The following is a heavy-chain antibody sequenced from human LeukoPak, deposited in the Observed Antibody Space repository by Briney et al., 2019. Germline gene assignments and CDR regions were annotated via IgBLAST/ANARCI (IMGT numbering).Heavy chain of an antibody. CDR1: GYTFAGYY. CDR2: INPNSGGT. CDR3: ARVGAAMVHFDY. V-gene: IGHV1-2*02. D-gene: IGHD5-18*01. J-gene: IGHJ4*02. Sequence: ASVKVSCKASGYTFAGYYMHWVRQAPGQGLEWMGWINPNSGGTNYAQKFQGRVTMTRDTSISTVYMELSSLRSEDTAVYYCARVGAAMVHFDYWGQGTLVTVSS.